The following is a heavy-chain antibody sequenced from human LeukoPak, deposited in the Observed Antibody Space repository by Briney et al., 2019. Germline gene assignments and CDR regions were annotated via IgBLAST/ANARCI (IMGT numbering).Heavy chain of an antibody. J-gene: IGHJ6*02. CDR1: GFTFSSYA. CDR2: ISYDGSNK. V-gene: IGHV3-30-3*01. D-gene: IGHD2-2*01. Sequence: TGGSLRLSCAASGFTFSSYAMHWVRQAPGKGLEWVAVISYDGSNKYYADSVRGRFTISRDNAKNSLYLQMNSLRAEDTAVYYCARDGNRYCSSSSCYSGYYYYGMDVWGQGTTVTVSS. CDR3: ARDGNRYCSSSSCYSGYYYYGMDV.